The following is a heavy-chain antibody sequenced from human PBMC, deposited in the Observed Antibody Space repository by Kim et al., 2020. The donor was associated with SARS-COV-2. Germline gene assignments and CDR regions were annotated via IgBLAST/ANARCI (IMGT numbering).Heavy chain of an antibody. CDR2: IYTSGST. CDR3: AREPVLRYFDWLSTEHYGMDV. D-gene: IGHD3-9*01. J-gene: IGHJ6*02. Sequence: SETLSLTCTVSGGSISSGSYYWSWIRQPAGKGLEWIGRIYTSGSTNYNPSLKSRVTISVDTSKNQFSLKLSSVTAADTAVYYCAREPVLRYFDWLSTEHYGMDVWGQGTTVTVSS. V-gene: IGHV4-61*02. CDR1: GGSISSGSYY.